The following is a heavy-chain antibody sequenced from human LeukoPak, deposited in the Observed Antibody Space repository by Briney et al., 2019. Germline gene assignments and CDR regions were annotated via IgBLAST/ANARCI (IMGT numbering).Heavy chain of an antibody. J-gene: IGHJ4*02. V-gene: IGHV3-30*02. CDR3: ARGDWGMYYFDY. D-gene: IGHD7-27*01. CDR2: IKYDGTNK. CDR1: GFIFSRYG. Sequence: GGSLRLSCAASGFIFSRYGIHWDRQAPGKGLEWVAFIKYDGTNKYYADSVKGRFTISRDNSENTLYLQMNSLRAEDTALYYCARGDWGMYYFDYWGQGALVTVSS.